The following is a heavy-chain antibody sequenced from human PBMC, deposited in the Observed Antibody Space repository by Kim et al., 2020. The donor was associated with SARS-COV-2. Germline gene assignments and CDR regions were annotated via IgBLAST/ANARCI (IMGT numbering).Heavy chain of an antibody. D-gene: IGHD4-17*01. V-gene: IGHV3-7*03. Sequence: GGSLRLSCAASGITFSKYWMSWVRQAPGKGLEWVAKIKQDGSEKYYVDPVKGRFTISRDNAKDSLYLQMNSLRAEDTAVYYCARGQEGPVRRYLELWGRG. CDR2: IKQDGSEK. CDR3: ARGQEGPVRRYLEL. CDR1: GITFSKYW. J-gene: IGHJ2*01.